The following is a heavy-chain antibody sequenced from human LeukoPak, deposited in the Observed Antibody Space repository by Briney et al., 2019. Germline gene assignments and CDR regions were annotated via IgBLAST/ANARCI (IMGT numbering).Heavy chain of an antibody. D-gene: IGHD6-19*01. Sequence: PGGSLRLSCAASGFTFSSYAMSWVRQAPGKGLEWVSVISGSGGSTYYADSVKGRFTISRDNSKNTLYLQMNSLRAEDTAVYYCAKAPIPSGWYYFDYWGQGTLVTVSS. CDR3: AKAPIPSGWYYFDY. CDR2: ISGSGGST. J-gene: IGHJ4*02. V-gene: IGHV3-23*01. CDR1: GFTFSSYA.